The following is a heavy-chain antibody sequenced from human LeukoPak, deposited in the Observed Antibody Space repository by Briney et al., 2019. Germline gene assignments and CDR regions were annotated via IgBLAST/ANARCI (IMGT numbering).Heavy chain of an antibody. D-gene: IGHD1-14*01. CDR1: GGSTSSYY. CDR2: IYYSGST. J-gene: IGHJ4*02. Sequence: ETSETLSLTCTVSGGSTSSYYWSWIRQPPGKGLEWIGYIYYSGSTNYNPSLKNRVTISVDTSKDQFSLKLSSVTAADTAVYYCARGRNQHDYWGQGTLVTVSS. V-gene: IGHV4-59*01. CDR3: ARGRNQHDY.